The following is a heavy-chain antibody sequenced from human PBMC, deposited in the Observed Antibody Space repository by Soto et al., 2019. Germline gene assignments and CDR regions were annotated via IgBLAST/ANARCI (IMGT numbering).Heavy chain of an antibody. Sequence: GASVKVSCKASGGTFSSYAISWVRQAPGQGLEWMGAIIPIFGTGNYAQKFQGRVTITADETSSTAYMEPSSLRSEDTAVYYCARDSPYGGNSTNALWGQGTLVTVSS. CDR3: ARDSPYGGNSTNAL. CDR2: IIPIFGTG. CDR1: GGTFSSYA. J-gene: IGHJ4*02. D-gene: IGHD2-21*02. V-gene: IGHV1-69*13.